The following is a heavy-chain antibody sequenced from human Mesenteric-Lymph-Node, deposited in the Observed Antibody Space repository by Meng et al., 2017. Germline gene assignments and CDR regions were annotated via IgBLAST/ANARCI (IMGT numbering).Heavy chain of an antibody. Sequence: GGSLRLSCAASGFTFSSYAMHWVRQAPGKGLEWVAVISYDGSNKYYADSVKGRFTISRDNSKNTLYLQMNSLRAEDTAVYYCARDGYYDYVWGSYRYANDAFDIWGQGTMVTVSS. J-gene: IGHJ3*02. CDR2: ISYDGSNK. V-gene: IGHV3-30*04. CDR3: ARDGYYDYVWGSYRYANDAFDI. D-gene: IGHD3-16*02. CDR1: GFTFSSYA.